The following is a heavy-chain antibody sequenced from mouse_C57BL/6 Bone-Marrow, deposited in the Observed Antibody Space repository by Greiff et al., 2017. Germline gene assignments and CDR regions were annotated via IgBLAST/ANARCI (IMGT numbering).Heavy chain of an antibody. CDR3: ARWLLRDYAMDY. Sequence: QVHVKQSGAELVKPGASVTMSCKASGYTFTSYWITWVKQRPGQGLEWIGDIYPGSGSTNYNEKFKSKATLTVDTSSSTAYMQLSSLTSEDSAVYYCARWLLRDYAMDYWGQGTSVTVSS. CDR2: IYPGSGST. CDR1: GYTFTSYW. D-gene: IGHD2-3*01. V-gene: IGHV1-55*01. J-gene: IGHJ4*01.